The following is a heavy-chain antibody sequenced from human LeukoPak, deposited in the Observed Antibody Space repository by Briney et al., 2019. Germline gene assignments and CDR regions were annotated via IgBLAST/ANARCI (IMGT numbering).Heavy chain of an antibody. Sequence: PSETLSLTCTVSGYSISSSYYWSWIRQPPGKGLEWIGYIYYSGSTNYNPSLKSRVTISVDTSKNQFSLKLSSVTAADTAFYYCARSGYDSNYFDYWGQGTLVTVSS. CDR3: ARSGYDSNYFDY. D-gene: IGHD5-12*01. CDR1: GYSISSSYY. CDR2: IYYSGST. J-gene: IGHJ4*02. V-gene: IGHV4-61*01.